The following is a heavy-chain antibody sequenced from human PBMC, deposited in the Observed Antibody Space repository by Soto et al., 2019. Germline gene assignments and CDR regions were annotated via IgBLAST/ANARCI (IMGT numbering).Heavy chain of an antibody. V-gene: IGHV4-31*03. Sequence: QVQLQESGPGLVKPSQTLSLTRTVSGGSISSGDYYWSWIRQHPGKGLEWIGYIYYSGSTYYNPSLKCRVTISVDTSKNQFSLKLSSVTAADTAVYYCARWWSGSRQGFDPWGQGTLVTVSS. CDR1: GGSISSGDYY. CDR3: ARWWSGSRQGFDP. D-gene: IGHD3-3*01. CDR2: IYYSGST. J-gene: IGHJ5*02.